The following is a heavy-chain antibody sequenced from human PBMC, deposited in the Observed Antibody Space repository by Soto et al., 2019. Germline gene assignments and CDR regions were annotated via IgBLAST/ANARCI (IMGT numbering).Heavy chain of an antibody. CDR1: GLSLSPRGVG. J-gene: IGHJ3*02. CDR2: IYWDDDK. D-gene: IGHD3-10*01. CDR3: ASWFGTHIQGHDAFDI. Sequence: QITLKESGPPLVRPTQTLTLTCTFSGLSLSPRGVGVGWIRQPPGKALEWLAVIYWDDDKRYSPSLKSRLTITKDTSKWQVVLTLTNMDPVDTATYYCASWFGTHIQGHDAFDIWGQGAMVTVSS. V-gene: IGHV2-5*02.